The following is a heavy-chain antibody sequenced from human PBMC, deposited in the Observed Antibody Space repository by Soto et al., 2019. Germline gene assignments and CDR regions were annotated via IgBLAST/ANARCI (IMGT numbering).Heavy chain of an antibody. Sequence: EVQLVQSGAEVKKPGESLRISCKGSGYSFTSYWISWVRQMPGKGLEWMGRIDPSDSYTNYSPSFQGHVTISADKSISTAYLQWSSLKASDTAMYYCARVSFAAARPDYYYYYGMDVWGQGTTVTVSS. J-gene: IGHJ6*02. CDR2: IDPSDSYT. V-gene: IGHV5-10-1*03. CDR3: ARVSFAAARPDYYYYYGMDV. D-gene: IGHD6-6*01. CDR1: GYSFTSYW.